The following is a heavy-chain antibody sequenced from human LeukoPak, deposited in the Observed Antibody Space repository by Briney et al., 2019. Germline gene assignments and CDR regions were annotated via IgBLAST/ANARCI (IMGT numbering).Heavy chain of an antibody. Sequence: PGLSLRLSCAASGFTFSNYAMDWVRQAPGKGLQWVAFISYDGSKKDFADSVKGRFTVSRDNSKNTLYLQMYGLTTADTALYYCVRSRGTIPNFDYWGQGTRVTVSS. CDR2: ISYDGSKK. V-gene: IGHV3-30*04. D-gene: IGHD2-21*01. J-gene: IGHJ4*02. CDR1: GFTFSNYA. CDR3: VRSRGTIPNFDY.